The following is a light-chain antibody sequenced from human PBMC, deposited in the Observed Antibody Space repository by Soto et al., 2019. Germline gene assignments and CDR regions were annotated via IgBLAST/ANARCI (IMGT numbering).Light chain of an antibody. CDR2: EVS. J-gene: IGLJ1*01. CDR1: SSDVGGYNY. V-gene: IGLV2-14*01. CDR3: SSYTSSRYV. Sequence: QPALTQPASVSGSPGQSITISCTGTSSDVGGYNYVSWYQQHPGKAPKLMIYEVSNRPSGVSNRFSGSKSGNTASLTISGLQAEDEADYYCSSYTSSRYVFGTGTKVTVL.